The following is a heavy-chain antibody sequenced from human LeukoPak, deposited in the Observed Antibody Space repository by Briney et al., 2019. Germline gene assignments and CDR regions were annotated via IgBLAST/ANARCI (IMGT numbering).Heavy chain of an antibody. CDR3: AGYCTNGVCPPYYYYMDV. CDR1: GFTFSSYG. V-gene: IGHV3-30*03. Sequence: GGSLRLSCAASGFTFSSYGMHWVRQAPGKGLEWVAVISYDGSNKYYADSVKGRFTISRDNSKNTLYLQMNSLRAEDTAVYYCAGYCTNGVCPPYYYYMDVWGKGTTVTVS. J-gene: IGHJ6*03. CDR2: ISYDGSNK. D-gene: IGHD2-8*01.